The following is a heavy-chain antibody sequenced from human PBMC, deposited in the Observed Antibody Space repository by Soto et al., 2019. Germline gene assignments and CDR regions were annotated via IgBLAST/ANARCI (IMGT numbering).Heavy chain of an antibody. CDR1: GFTFSSYW. V-gene: IGHV3-7*01. J-gene: IGHJ4*02. Sequence: GGSLRLSCAASGFTFSSYWMSWVRQAPGKGLEWVANIKQDGSEKYYVDSVKGRFTISRDNAKNSLYLQMNSLRAEDTAVYYCASARCSGGSCYSGFDYWGQGTLVTVS. CDR2: IKQDGSEK. D-gene: IGHD2-15*01. CDR3: ASARCSGGSCYSGFDY.